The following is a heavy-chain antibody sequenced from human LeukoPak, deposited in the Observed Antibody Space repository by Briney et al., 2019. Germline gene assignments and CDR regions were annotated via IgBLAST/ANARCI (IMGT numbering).Heavy chain of an antibody. V-gene: IGHV3-30*04. CDR2: ISYDGRQN. CDR3: ARVYLERLTAGYFDH. J-gene: IGHJ4*02. Sequence: GGSLRLSCAASGFTFSTYAMNWVRQAPGKRLEWVAVISYDGRQNYYADSVKGRFTISRDNSKNTLYLQMNSLRDEDSAAYYCARVYLERLTAGYFDHWGQGTWVTVSS. D-gene: IGHD2-8*01. CDR1: GFTFSTYA.